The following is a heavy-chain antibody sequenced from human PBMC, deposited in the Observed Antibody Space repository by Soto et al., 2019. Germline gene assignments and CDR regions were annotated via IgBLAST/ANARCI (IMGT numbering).Heavy chain of an antibody. Sequence: PGGSLRLSCAASGFTFSSYGMHWVRQAPGKGLEWVAVISYDGSNKYYADSVKGRFTISRDNSKNTPYLQMNSLRAEDTAVYYCAKEGGAMIVVAPFDYWGQGTMVTVYS. D-gene: IGHD3-22*01. J-gene: IGHJ4*02. CDR1: GFTFSSYG. V-gene: IGHV3-30*18. CDR3: AKEGGAMIVVAPFDY. CDR2: ISYDGSNK.